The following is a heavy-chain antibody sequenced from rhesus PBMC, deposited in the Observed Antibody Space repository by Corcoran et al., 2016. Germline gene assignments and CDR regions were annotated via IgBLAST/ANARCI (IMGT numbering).Heavy chain of an antibody. Sequence: EVQLVETGGGLVQPGGSLRLSCAASGFTFSTYPMQWVRQAPGKGLEWNSTINSGGGSTYYADAVKGRFTISRDNAKTTLSLQMNSLRAEDTAVYYCATYRSWSHDYWGQGVLVTVSS. V-gene: IGHV3-103*01. D-gene: IGHD6-13*01. CDR2: INSGGGST. J-gene: IGHJ4*01. CDR1: GFTFSTYP. CDR3: ATYRSWSHDY.